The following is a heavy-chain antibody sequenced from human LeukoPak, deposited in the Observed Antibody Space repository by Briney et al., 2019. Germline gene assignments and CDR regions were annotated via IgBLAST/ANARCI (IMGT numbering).Heavy chain of an antibody. CDR2: IYYSGST. CDR3: GRGAYDCVWGGGV. Sequence: SETLSLTCTVSGGSISSYYWSWIRQPPGKGLEWIGYIYYSGSTNYNPSLKSRVTISVDTSKNQFSLKLSSVTAADTAVYYCGRGAYDCVWGGGVWGQGTLVTVSS. J-gene: IGHJ4*02. D-gene: IGHD3-16*01. CDR1: GGSISSYY. V-gene: IGHV4-59*01.